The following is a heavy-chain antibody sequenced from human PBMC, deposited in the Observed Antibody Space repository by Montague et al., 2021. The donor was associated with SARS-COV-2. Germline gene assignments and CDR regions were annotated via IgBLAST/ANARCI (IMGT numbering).Heavy chain of an antibody. CDR2: IYYSGST. V-gene: IGHV4-31*03. J-gene: IGHJ4*02. D-gene: IGHD3-3*01. CDR3: ARAKRITIFGVVNEIDY. Sequence: TLSLTCTVSGGSISSGGYYWSWIRQHPGKGLEWIGYIYYSGSTYYNPSLKSRVTISVDTSKNQFSLKLSSVTAADTAVYYCARAKRITIFGVVNEIDYWGKGTLVTVSS. CDR1: GGSISSGGYY.